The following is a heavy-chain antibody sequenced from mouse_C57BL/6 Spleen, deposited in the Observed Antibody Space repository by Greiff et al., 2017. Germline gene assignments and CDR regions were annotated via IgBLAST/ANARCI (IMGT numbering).Heavy chain of an antibody. CDR1: GYTFTSYW. CDR2: IYPGSGST. D-gene: IGHD1-1*01. V-gene: IGHV1-55*01. Sequence: QVQLQQPGAELVKPGASVKMSCKASGYTFTSYWITWVKQRPGQGLEWIGDIYPGSGSTNYNETFKSKATLTVDTSSSTAYMQLSSLTSEDSAVYYCAYYYGSSYPFDYWGQGTTLTVSS. CDR3: AYYYGSSYPFDY. J-gene: IGHJ2*01.